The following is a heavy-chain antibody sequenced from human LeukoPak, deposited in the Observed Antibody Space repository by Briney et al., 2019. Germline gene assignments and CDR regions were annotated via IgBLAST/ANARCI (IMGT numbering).Heavy chain of an antibody. CDR1: GYTFTGYY. CDR2: INPNSGGT. CDR3: ARVGSGWYAYYFDY. D-gene: IGHD6-19*01. V-gene: IGHV1-2*02. J-gene: IGHJ4*02. Sequence: ASVKVSCKASGYTFTGYYMHWVRQAPGQGLEWMGWINPNSGGTNYAQKFQGRVTMTRDTSISTAYMELSRLRSDDTAVYYCARVGSGWYAYYFDYWGQGTLVTVSS.